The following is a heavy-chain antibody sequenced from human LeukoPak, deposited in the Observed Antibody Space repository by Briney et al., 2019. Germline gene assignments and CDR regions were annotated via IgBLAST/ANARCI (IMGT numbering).Heavy chain of an antibody. CDR1: GFTFSSYG. J-gene: IGHJ4*02. D-gene: IGHD6-19*01. CDR2: IWYDGSNK. CDR3: ARVLVVSGWTNIDY. Sequence: PGGSLRLSCAASGFTFSSYGMHWVRQAPGKALEWVSFIWYDGSNKYYADSVKGRFTISRDNFKNTLYLQMNSLRAEDTAVYYCARVLVVSGWTNIDYWGQGTLVTVSS. V-gene: IGHV3-33*01.